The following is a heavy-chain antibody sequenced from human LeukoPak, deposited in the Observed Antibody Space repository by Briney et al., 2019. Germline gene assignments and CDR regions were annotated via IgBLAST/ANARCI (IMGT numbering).Heavy chain of an antibody. Sequence: GGSLRLSCAASGFTFSSYSMTWVRQAPGKGLEWVSGIYGSGGASFYADSVKGRFTISRDNSQNTVFLQMDSLRDEDTALYYCAKDLRKDGIWDIDYWGQGTLVTVSS. J-gene: IGHJ4*02. D-gene: IGHD1-14*01. CDR2: IYGSGGAS. V-gene: IGHV3-23*01. CDR3: AKDLRKDGIWDIDY. CDR1: GFTFSSYS.